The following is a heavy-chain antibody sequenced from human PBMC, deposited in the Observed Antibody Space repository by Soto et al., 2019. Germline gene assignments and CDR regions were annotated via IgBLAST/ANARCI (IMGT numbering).Heavy chain of an antibody. CDR3: AKIAGYSSSWYYFDY. CDR1: GGTFSSYA. Sequence: GASVKVSCKASGGTFSSYAISCVRQAPGQGLEWMGGIIPIFGTANYAQKFQGRVTITADESTSTAYMELSSLRSEDTAVYYCAKIAGYSSSWYYFDYWGQGTLVTVSS. J-gene: IGHJ4*02. CDR2: IIPIFGTA. D-gene: IGHD6-13*01. V-gene: IGHV1-69*13.